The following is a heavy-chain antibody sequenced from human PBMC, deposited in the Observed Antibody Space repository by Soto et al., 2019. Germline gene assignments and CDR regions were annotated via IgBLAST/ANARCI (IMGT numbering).Heavy chain of an antibody. CDR3: ARGIATGHLDR. J-gene: IGHJ5*02. V-gene: IGHV1-3*01. Sequence: ASVKVSCKASGYTFTRYTMNWVRQAPGQRLEWMGWINPDNGNTKSSQKFQDRVIITRDTSASTAYMDLSSLRSEDTAVYYCARGIATGHLDRWGQGTLVTVSS. D-gene: IGHD2-15*01. CDR2: INPDNGNT. CDR1: GYTFTRYT.